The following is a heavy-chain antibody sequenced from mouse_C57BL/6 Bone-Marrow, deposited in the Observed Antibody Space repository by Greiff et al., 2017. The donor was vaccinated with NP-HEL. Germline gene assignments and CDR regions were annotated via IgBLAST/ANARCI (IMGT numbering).Heavy chain of an antibody. CDR1: GFTFSSYG. CDR2: ISSGGSYT. J-gene: IGHJ1*03. D-gene: IGHD1-1*01. CDR3: ERHEGYYGSSYLYWYFEF. Sequence: EVKLVESGGDLVKPGGSLKLSCAASGFTFSSYGMSWVRQTPDQRLEWVATISSGGSYTYYPDCVTGRFTLSRDNAKNTMYMQMSSLKSDDTAMYDGERHEGYYGSSYLYWYFEFWGTGTTVTVSA. V-gene: IGHV5-6*01.